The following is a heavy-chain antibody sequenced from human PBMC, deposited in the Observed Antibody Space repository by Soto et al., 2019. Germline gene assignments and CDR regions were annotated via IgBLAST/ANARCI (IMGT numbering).Heavy chain of an antibody. V-gene: IGHV1-3*01. Sequence: QVQLVQSGAEVKKPGASVKVSCKASGYTFTSYAMHWVRQAPGQRLEWVGWSNAGNGNTKYSQKFKGRVTITRDTSASTAYMELSSLRSEDTAVYYCARDLGGWPDYWGQGTLVTVSS. CDR1: GYTFTSYA. CDR2: SNAGNGNT. D-gene: IGHD2-15*01. J-gene: IGHJ4*02. CDR3: ARDLGGWPDY.